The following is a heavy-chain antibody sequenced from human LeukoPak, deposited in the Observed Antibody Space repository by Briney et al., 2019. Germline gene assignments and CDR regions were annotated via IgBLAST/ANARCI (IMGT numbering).Heavy chain of an antibody. J-gene: IGHJ6*03. Sequence: ASVKVSCKASGGTFSSYAISWVRQAPGQGLEWMGWMNPNSGNTGYVQKFQGRVTMTRNTSMSTAYMELSSLRSEDTAVYYCARAHIVTTITDYYYMDVWGKGTTVTVSS. CDR3: ARAHIVTTITDYYYMDV. CDR1: GGTFSSYA. D-gene: IGHD5-12*01. V-gene: IGHV1-8*02. CDR2: MNPNSGNT.